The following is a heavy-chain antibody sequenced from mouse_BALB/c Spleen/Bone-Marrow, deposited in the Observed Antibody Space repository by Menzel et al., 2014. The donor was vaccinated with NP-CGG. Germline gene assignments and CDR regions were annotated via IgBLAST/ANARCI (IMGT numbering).Heavy chain of an antibody. J-gene: IGHJ1*01. V-gene: IGHV1-14*01. CDR3: ARNYGHWYFDV. D-gene: IGHD1-1*02. CDR1: GYRFTTYV. CDR2: INPYNDVT. Sequence: VHVKQSGPELIKPGASVKMSCKTSGYRFTTYVMHWVKQKPGQGLEWIGHINPYNDVTNYNEKFKGKATLTSDKSSNTSYMELSSLTSEDSAVYYCARNYGHWYFDVWGAGTTVTVSS.